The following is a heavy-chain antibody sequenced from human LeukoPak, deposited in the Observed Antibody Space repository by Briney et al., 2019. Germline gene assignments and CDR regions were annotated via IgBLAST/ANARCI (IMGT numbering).Heavy chain of an antibody. V-gene: IGHV4-38-2*01. CDR2: IYYSGST. Sequence: SETLSLTCAVSGYSISSGYFWGWIRQPPGKGLEWIGYIYYSGSTNYNPSLKSRATISVDTSKNQFSLKLSSVTAADTAVYYCARGMATITTLFDYWGQGTLVTVSS. D-gene: IGHD5-24*01. CDR1: GYSISSGYF. CDR3: ARGMATITTLFDY. J-gene: IGHJ4*02.